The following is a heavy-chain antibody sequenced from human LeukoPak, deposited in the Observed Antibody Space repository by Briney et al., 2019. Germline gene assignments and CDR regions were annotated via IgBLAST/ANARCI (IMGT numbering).Heavy chain of an antibody. J-gene: IGHJ4*02. Sequence: GGSLRLSCAASGFTFSSYAMSWVRQAPGKGLEWVSAISGGGGTIYNADSVKGRFTISRDNSKNTLYLQMNSLRAENTAVYYCAKEGYSSTWNADFDFWGQGTLVTVSS. CDR1: GFTFSSYA. V-gene: IGHV3-23*01. D-gene: IGHD6-13*01. CDR2: ISGGGGTI. CDR3: AKEGYSSTWNADFDF.